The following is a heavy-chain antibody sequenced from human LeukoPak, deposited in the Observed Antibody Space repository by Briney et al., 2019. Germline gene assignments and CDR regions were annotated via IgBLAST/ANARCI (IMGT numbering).Heavy chain of an antibody. CDR2: IIGSGDTT. J-gene: IGHJ4*02. V-gene: IGHV3-23*01. CDR1: GFTFSGYA. D-gene: IGHD3-16*01. Sequence: GGSLRLSCAASGFTFSGYAMSWVRQAPGKGLEWVSAIIGSGDTTYYAASVKGRLTISRDNSKNTLYLQMNSLRAEDAAVYYCAKVTGGDMITYGGLDYWGQGTLVTVSS. CDR3: AKVTGGDMITYGGLDY.